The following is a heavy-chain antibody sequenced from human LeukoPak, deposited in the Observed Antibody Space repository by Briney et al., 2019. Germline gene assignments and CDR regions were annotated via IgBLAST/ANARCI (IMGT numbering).Heavy chain of an antibody. Sequence: ASVKVSCKASGYTFTSYYMHWMRQAPGQGLEWMGIINPSGGSTSYAQKFQGRVTMTRDTSTSTVYMELSSLRSEDTAVYYCARDASPADILTGYCDYWGQGTLVTVSS. CDR1: GYTFTSYY. D-gene: IGHD3-9*01. J-gene: IGHJ4*02. CDR3: ARDASPADILTGYCDY. CDR2: INPSGGST. V-gene: IGHV1-46*01.